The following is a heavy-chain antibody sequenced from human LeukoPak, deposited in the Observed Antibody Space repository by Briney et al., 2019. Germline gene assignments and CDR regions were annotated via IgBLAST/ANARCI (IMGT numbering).Heavy chain of an antibody. CDR1: GFTFSDHY. D-gene: IGHD3-10*01. CDR2: TKNKANSYTT. V-gene: IGHV3-72*01. J-gene: IGHJ6*02. Sequence: QPGGSLRLSCAASGFTFSDHYMDWVRQSPGKGLEWVGRTKNKANSYTTEYAASVKGRFIISRDASKNSLYLQMNSLKTEDTAVYYCARGSDYYSSGTSYGMDVRGQGTTVTVSS. CDR3: ARGSDYYSSGTSYGMDV.